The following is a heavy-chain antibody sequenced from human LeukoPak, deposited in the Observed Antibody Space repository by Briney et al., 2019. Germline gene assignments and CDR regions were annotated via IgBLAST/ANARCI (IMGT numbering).Heavy chain of an antibody. D-gene: IGHD4-11*01. V-gene: IGHV1-69*13. CDR1: GGTFSSYA. J-gene: IGHJ4*02. CDR2: IIPIFGTA. CDR3: ARGGAYSNVDY. Sequence: GASVKVSCKASGGTFSSYAISWVRQAPGQGLEWMGGIIPIFGTANYAQKFQGRVTIPADESRSTAYMELSSLRSEDTAVYYCARGGAYSNVDYWGQGTLVTVSS.